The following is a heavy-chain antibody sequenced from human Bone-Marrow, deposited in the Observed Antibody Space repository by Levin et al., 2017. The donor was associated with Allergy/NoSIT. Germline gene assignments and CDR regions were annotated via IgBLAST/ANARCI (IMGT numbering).Heavy chain of an antibody. Sequence: RPGGSLRLSCEASGFTFSSYWMHWVRQVPGKGLMWVARINGDGYAASYADSVKGRFTVSRDNAKNTLYLQMNGLRAEDTAIYYCAREPGIALAVYYLDQWGQGTLVTVSS. D-gene: IGHD6-19*01. CDR2: INGDGYAA. J-gene: IGHJ4*02. V-gene: IGHV3-74*01. CDR3: AREPGIALAVYYLDQ. CDR1: GFTFSSYW.